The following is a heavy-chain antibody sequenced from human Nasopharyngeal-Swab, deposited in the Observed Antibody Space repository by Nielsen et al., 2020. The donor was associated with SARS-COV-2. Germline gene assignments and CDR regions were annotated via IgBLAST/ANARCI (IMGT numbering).Heavy chain of an antibody. J-gene: IGHJ4*02. CDR2: ISGSGGST. Sequence: VRQAPGKGLEWVSAISGSGGSTYYADSVKGRFTISRDNSKNTLYLQMYSLRAEDTAVYYCAKEPIVTMIVVVIDTYFDYWGQGTLVTVSS. V-gene: IGHV3-23*01. CDR3: AKEPIVTMIVVVIDTYFDY. D-gene: IGHD3-22*01.